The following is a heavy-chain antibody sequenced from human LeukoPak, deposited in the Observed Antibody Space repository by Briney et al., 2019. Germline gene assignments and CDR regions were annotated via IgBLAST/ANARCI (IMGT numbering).Heavy chain of an antibody. CDR1: GFTFTTSP. D-gene: IGHD3-16*02. J-gene: IGHJ4*02. CDR2: MTGDGSNT. V-gene: IGHV3-64D*09. CDR3: VKRGPANCYTH. Sequence: QPGRSLRLSCSASGFTFTTSPMHWVRQAPGKWLEYGSAMTGDGSNTYYTDSVKGRFTISRDNSKNTLYLQKSSLRSEDTAVYYCVKRGPANCYTHWGQGTLVTVSS.